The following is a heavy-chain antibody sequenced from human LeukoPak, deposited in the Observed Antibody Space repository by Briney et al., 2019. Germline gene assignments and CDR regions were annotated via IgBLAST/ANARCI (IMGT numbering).Heavy chain of an antibody. D-gene: IGHD3-10*01. CDR1: GFTFSSCG. J-gene: IGHJ4*02. V-gene: IGHV3-23*01. CDR2: MSGSGGST. Sequence: GGSLRLSCAASGFTFSSCGMSWVRQAPGKGLEWVSGMSGSGGSTYYADSVKGRFTISRDNSKNTLYLQMNSLRAEDTALYYCAKSLHGSGSYYNYWGQGTLVTVSS. CDR3: AKSLHGSGSYYNY.